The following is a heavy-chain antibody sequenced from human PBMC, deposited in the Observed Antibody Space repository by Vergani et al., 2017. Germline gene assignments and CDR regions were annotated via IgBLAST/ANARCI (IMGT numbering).Heavy chain of an antibody. J-gene: IGHJ5*01. CDR2: IKSDGSIT. V-gene: IGHV3-74*01. CDR3: VSARXSAPCFMSNWFDS. D-gene: IGHD2-15*01. CDR1: GFSFSGYW. Sequence: EVQLVESGGGLIHPGGSLRLSCEGSGFSFSGYWMHWVRQSPEKGLVWVSRIKSDGSITNYADSVKGRFTISRDNAKNTLYLEMNSLRGDDTAIYYCVSARXSAPCFMSNWFDSWRQGTLVTVSS.